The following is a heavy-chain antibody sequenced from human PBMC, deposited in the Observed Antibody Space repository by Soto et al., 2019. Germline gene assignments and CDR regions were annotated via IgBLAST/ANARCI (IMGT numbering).Heavy chain of an antibody. Sequence: ASVKVSCKASGYTFTSYGISWVRQAPGQGLEWMGWISAYNGNTNYAQKLQGRVTMTTDTSTSTAYMELRSLISDDTAVYYCARDLTLLGYCSGGSCYSANHYYYYMDVWGKGTTVTVSS. CDR3: ARDLTLLGYCSGGSCYSANHYYYYMDV. CDR1: GYTFTSYG. CDR2: ISAYNGNT. J-gene: IGHJ6*03. V-gene: IGHV1-18*01. D-gene: IGHD2-15*01.